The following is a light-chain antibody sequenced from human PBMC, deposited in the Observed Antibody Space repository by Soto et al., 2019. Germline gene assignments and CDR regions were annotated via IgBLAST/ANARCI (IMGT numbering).Light chain of an antibody. V-gene: IGKV1-39*01. Sequence: DIQMTQSPSSLSASVGDRVTITCRASQRISSYLNWYQQKPGKAPKLLIYAASSLQSGVPSRFSGSGSGTDFTLTTSSLQPEDFATYYCQQSYSTPPLTFGGGTKVEIK. J-gene: IGKJ4*01. CDR3: QQSYSTPPLT. CDR2: AAS. CDR1: QRISSY.